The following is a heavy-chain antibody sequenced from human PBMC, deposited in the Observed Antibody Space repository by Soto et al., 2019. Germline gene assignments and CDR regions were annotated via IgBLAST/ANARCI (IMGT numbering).Heavy chain of an antibody. CDR3: ASDTSRGEYDY. CDR2: INVYNGNT. Sequence: QVQLVQSGAEVKKPGASVKVSCKASGYTFTSYGISWVRQAPGQGLEWMGWINVYNGNTNYAQKPQGRVTMTTDTSTSTAYLDLRSLRSDDTAVYFCASDTSRGEYDYWGQGTLVTVSS. CDR1: GYTFTSYG. D-gene: IGHD3-10*01. V-gene: IGHV1-18*01. J-gene: IGHJ4*02.